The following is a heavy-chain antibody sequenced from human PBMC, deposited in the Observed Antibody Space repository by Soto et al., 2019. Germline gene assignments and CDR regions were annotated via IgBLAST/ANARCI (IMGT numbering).Heavy chain of an antibody. D-gene: IGHD3-3*01. Sequence: SETLSLTCAVYGGSFSGYYWNWIRQPPGKGLEWIGEIDHSGYTNYNPSLKSRITISVDTSKNQFSLRLTSVTAADTAVYYCARVRDWFDPWGQGTLVTVSS. J-gene: IGHJ5*02. CDR3: ARVRDWFDP. CDR2: IDHSGYT. CDR1: GGSFSGYY. V-gene: IGHV4-34*01.